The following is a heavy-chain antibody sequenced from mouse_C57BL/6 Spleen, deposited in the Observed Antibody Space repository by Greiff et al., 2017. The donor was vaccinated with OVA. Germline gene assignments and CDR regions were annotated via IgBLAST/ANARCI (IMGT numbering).Heavy chain of an antibody. D-gene: IGHD2-5*01. V-gene: IGHV1-64*01. Sequence: VQLQQPGAELVKPGASVKLSCKASGYTFTSYWMHWVKQRPGQGLERIGMIHPNSGSTNYNEKFKSKATLTVDKSSSTAYMQLSSLTSEDSAVYYCARDSNGWYFDVWGTGTTVTVSS. CDR2: IHPNSGST. CDR1: GYTFTSYW. CDR3: ARDSNGWYFDV. J-gene: IGHJ1*03.